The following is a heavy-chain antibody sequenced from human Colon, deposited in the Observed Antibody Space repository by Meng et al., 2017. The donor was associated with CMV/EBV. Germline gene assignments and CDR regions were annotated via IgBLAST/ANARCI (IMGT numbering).Heavy chain of an antibody. Sequence: GGSLRLSCAVSGFTFNTYSMNWVRQAPGKGLEWVSSISSSNNDMYYADSVKGRFIISRDNAKNSLYLQMNSLRAEDTAFYYCARDRLEGDYSGPGFWGQGTLVTVSS. J-gene: IGHJ4*02. CDR2: ISSSNNDM. V-gene: IGHV3-21*01. CDR1: GFTFNTYS. CDR3: ARDRLEGDYSGPGF. D-gene: IGHD1-1*01.